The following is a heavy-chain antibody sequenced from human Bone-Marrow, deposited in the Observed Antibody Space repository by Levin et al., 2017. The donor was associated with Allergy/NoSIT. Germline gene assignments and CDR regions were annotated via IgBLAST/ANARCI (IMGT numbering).Heavy chain of an antibody. D-gene: IGHD1-26*01. Sequence: PGGSLRLSCSVSGDSISSNYWGWIRQPPGKGLEFVGNIFYTGNTIYNPSLKSRVTISLDTSKNQFSLKLSSVTAADTAMYYCARHQYGVGSAHWGQGTLVTVSS. J-gene: IGHJ4*02. CDR1: GDSISSNY. V-gene: IGHV4-59*08. CDR3: ARHQYGVGSAH. CDR2: IFYTGNT.